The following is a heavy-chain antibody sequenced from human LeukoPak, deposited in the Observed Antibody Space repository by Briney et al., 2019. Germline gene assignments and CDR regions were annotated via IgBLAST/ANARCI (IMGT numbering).Heavy chain of an antibody. Sequence: PSETLSLTCTVSGGSISSSSYYWGWLRQPPGMGLEWVVSIYYSGCTYYNPSLKIRVTISVDTSTNQFSLNLSSVTAADTAVYYCARPSYDFWSGYYPGYYFDYWGQGTLVTVSS. CDR2: IYYSGCT. V-gene: IGHV4-39*01. CDR1: GGSISSSSYY. CDR3: ARPSYDFWSGYYPGYYFDY. D-gene: IGHD3-3*01. J-gene: IGHJ4*02.